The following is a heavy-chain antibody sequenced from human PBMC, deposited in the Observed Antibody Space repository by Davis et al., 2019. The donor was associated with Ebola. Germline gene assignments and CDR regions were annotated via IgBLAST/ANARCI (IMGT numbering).Heavy chain of an antibody. J-gene: IGHJ6*02. CDR3: ARDNLGSWADYYYFGMDV. CDR2: ISSGSDSI. Sequence: GESLKISCAASGFVFSSYVMSWVRQAPGKGLEWVSYISSGSDSIYYADSVNGRFTISRDNAKNSLYLQIDSLSDEDTAVYYCARDNLGSWADYYYFGMDVWVQGTTVTVSS. CDR1: GFVFSSYV. D-gene: IGHD6-13*01. V-gene: IGHV3-48*02.